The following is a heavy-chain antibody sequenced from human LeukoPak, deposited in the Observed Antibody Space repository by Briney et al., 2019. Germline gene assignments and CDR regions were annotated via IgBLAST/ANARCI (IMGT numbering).Heavy chain of an antibody. V-gene: IGHV1-69*05. CDR1: GGTFSNYG. J-gene: IGHJ4*02. CDR3: ARSPYWHGLNY. CDR2: IIPIFGTA. Sequence: SVKVSCKATGGTFSNYGVSWVRQAPGQGLEWMGGIIPIFGTANYAQKFQGRVTITTDESASTAYMDLSSLRSEDTAVYSCARSPYWHGLNYWGQGTLVTVSS. D-gene: IGHD2-15*01.